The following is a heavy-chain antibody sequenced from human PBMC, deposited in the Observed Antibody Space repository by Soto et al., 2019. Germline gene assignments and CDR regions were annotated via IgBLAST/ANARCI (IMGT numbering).Heavy chain of an antibody. Sequence: GVAVKVSCKASGFTFTSSSVQWVRQARGQRLEWIGWIVVGSGNTNYAQKFQERVTITRDMSTSTAYMELSGLRSEDTAVYYCAAVVDSVVVVADNWFDPWGQGTLVTVSS. V-gene: IGHV1-58*01. CDR1: GFTFTSSS. CDR2: IVVGSGNT. CDR3: AAVVDSVVVVADNWFDP. J-gene: IGHJ5*02. D-gene: IGHD2-15*01.